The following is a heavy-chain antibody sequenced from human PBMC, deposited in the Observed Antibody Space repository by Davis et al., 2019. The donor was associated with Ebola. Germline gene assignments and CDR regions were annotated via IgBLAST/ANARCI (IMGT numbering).Heavy chain of an antibody. CDR2: MNPDSGNT. D-gene: IGHD4/OR15-4a*01. CDR3: ARPIEKRCSPGCFDL. Sequence: AASVKVSCKASGYTFISNDINWVRQATGQGLEWMGWMNPDSGNTGYASKFQGRVTMTRNNSITTAYMELSSLTSEDTAVYYCARPIEKRCSPGCFDLWGRGTLVTVSS. J-gene: IGHJ2*01. V-gene: IGHV1-8*01. CDR1: GYTFISND.